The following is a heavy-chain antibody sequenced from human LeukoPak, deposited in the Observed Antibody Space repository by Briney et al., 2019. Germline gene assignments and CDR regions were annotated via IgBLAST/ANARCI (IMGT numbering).Heavy chain of an antibody. CDR1: GGSISSGDYY. Sequence: SQTLSLTCTVSGGSISSGDYYWSWIRQPPGKGLEWIGYIYYSGSTYYNPSLKSRVTISVDTSKNQFSLNLSSVTAADTAVYFCARDEGSSYPFDYWGQGTLVTVSS. CDR2: IYYSGST. CDR3: ARDEGSSYPFDY. D-gene: IGHD2-2*01. J-gene: IGHJ4*02. V-gene: IGHV4-30-4*08.